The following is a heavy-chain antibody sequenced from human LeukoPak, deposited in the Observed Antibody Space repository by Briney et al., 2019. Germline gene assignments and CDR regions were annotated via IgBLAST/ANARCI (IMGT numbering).Heavy chain of an antibody. CDR3: AELGITMIGGV. J-gene: IGHJ6*04. CDR2: ISSSGSTI. Sequence: HPGGSLRLSRAASGFTFSSYETNWVRQAPGKGLEWVSYISSSGSTIYYADSVKGRFTISRDNAKNSLYLQMNSLRAEDTAVYYCAELGITMIGGVWGKGTTVTISS. CDR1: GFTFSSYE. D-gene: IGHD3-10*02. V-gene: IGHV3-48*03.